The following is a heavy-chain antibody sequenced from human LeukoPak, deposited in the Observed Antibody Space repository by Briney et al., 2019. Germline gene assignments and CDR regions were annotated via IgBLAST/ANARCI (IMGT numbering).Heavy chain of an antibody. CDR1: GFTFSNYW. Sequence: GGSLRLSCAASGFTFSNYWMSWVRQAPGKGLGWVSVIYSGGSTYYADSVKGQFTISRDNSKNTLYLQMNSLRAEDTAVYYCTSIVGATNDFDYWGQGTLVTVSS. CDR3: TSIVGATNDFDY. CDR2: IYSGGST. D-gene: IGHD1-26*01. V-gene: IGHV3-53*01. J-gene: IGHJ4*02.